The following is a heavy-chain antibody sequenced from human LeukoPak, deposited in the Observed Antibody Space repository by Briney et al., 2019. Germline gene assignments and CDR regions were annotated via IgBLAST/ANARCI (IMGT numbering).Heavy chain of an antibody. Sequence: PSETLSLTCTVSGDSVSSGDYYWSWIRQPPGKGLEWIGYISYSGNTYYNPSLKSRVTISVDTSKNQFSLRLRSVTAADTAVYYCAGDPSLFRDYYYYMDVWGKGTTVTVSS. CDR1: GDSVSSGDYY. J-gene: IGHJ6*03. CDR2: ISYSGNT. CDR3: AGDPSLFRDYYYYMDV. V-gene: IGHV4-30-4*08.